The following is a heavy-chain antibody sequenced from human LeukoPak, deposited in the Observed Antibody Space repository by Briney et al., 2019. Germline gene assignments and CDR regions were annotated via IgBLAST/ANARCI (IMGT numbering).Heavy chain of an antibody. V-gene: IGHV4-34*01. CDR1: GGSFSGYY. Sequence: PSETLSLTCAVYGGSFSGYYWSWIRQPPGKGLEWIGEINHSGSTNYNPSLKSRVTISVDTSKNQFSLKLSSVTAADTAVYYCARGHGIVVVPAAHDYYYYYMDVWGKGTTVTVSS. J-gene: IGHJ6*03. CDR3: ARGHGIVVVPAAHDYYYYYMDV. CDR2: INHSGST. D-gene: IGHD2-2*01.